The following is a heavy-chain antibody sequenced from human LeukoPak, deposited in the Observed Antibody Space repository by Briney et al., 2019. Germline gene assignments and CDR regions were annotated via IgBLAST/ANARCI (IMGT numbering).Heavy chain of an antibody. CDR2: INPDSVGT. Sequence: GASVKVSCKASGYTFTGYYMHWVRQAPGRGLEWMGWINPDSVGTKYAQSFQGRVTLSTDKSISTAYLELRRPRYDATAVDYCAQTSGGGGYYYYLDVYGKGSTVTVSS. CDR1: GYTFTGYY. J-gene: IGHJ6*03. V-gene: IGHV1-2*02. D-gene: IGHD3-10*01. CDR3: AQTSGGGGYYYYLDV.